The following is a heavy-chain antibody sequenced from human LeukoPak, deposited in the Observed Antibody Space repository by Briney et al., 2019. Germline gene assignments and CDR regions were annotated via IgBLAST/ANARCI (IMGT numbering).Heavy chain of an antibody. D-gene: IGHD3-10*01. CDR3: ARGEKHGSGSYYYDY. V-gene: IGHV4-39*07. J-gene: IGHJ4*02. CDR2: INHSGST. CDR1: GGSISSSSYY. Sequence: SETLSLTCTVSGGSISSSSYYWGWIRQPPGKGLEWIGEINHSGSTNYNPSLKSRVTISVDTSKNQFSLKLSSVTAADTAVYYCARGEKHGSGSYYYDYWGQGTLVTVSS.